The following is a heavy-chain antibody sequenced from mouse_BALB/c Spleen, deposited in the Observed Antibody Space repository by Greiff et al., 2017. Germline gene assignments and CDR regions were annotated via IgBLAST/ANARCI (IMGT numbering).Heavy chain of an antibody. D-gene: IGHD2-3*01. CDR1: GFTFSSVG. CDR3: ARDGYYPDYYAMDY. Sequence: EVQGVESGGGLVQPGGSRKLSCAASGFTFSSVGMHWVRQAPEKGLEWVAYISSGSSTIYYADTVKGRFTISRDNPKNTLFLQLTTLRTEDTAMSYCARDGYYPDYYAMDYWGQGTSVTVSS. V-gene: IGHV5-17*02. J-gene: IGHJ4*01. CDR2: ISSGSSTI.